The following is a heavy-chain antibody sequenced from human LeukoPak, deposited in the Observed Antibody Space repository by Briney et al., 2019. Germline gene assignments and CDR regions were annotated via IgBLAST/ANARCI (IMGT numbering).Heavy chain of an antibody. J-gene: IGHJ4*02. CDR2: IIPIFGTA. CDR3: ARGRMTTSDLYYFDY. Sequence: SVKVSCKASGGTFISYAISWVRQAPGQGLEWMGGIIPIFGTANYAQKFQGRVTMTRDTSISTAYMELSRLRSDDTAVYYCARGRMTTSDLYYFDYWGQGTLVTVSS. D-gene: IGHD4-17*01. V-gene: IGHV1-69*05. CDR1: GGTFISYA.